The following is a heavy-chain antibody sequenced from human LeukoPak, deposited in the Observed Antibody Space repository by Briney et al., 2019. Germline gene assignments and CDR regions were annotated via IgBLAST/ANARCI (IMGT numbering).Heavy chain of an antibody. J-gene: IGHJ4*02. Sequence: SQTLSLTCTVSGGSISSGDYYWSWIRQPPGKGLEWIGYIYYSGSTYYNPSLKSRVTISLDTSKNQFSLKLSSVTAADTAVYYCARAHTEYCGGDCYPYDYWGQGTLVTVSS. D-gene: IGHD2-21*02. CDR3: ARAHTEYCGGDCYPYDY. CDR2: IYYSGST. CDR1: GGSISSGDYY. V-gene: IGHV4-30-4*01.